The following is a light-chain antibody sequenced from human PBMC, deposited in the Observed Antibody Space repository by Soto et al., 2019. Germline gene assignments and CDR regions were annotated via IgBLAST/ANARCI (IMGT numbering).Light chain of an antibody. J-gene: IGKJ2*02. V-gene: IGKV3-20*01. Sequence: EIVLTQSPGTLSLSPGERATLSCRASQSVSSSYLAWYQQKPGQAPRILIYGASSRATGIPDRFSGSGSGTDFTLTISRLEPEDFAVYYCQQYGSPPGTFGQGTKLEIK. CDR1: QSVSSSY. CDR3: QQYGSPPGT. CDR2: GAS.